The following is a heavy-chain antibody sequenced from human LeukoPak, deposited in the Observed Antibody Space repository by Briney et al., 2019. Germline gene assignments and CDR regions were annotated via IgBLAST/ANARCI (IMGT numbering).Heavy chain of an antibody. J-gene: IGHJ5*02. CDR3: ARESDDYGGNGWFDP. CDR2: ISAYNGNT. D-gene: IGHD4-23*01. Sequence: GASVKVSCKASGYTFTSYGISWVRQAPGQGLEWMGLISAYNGNTNYAQKLQGRVTMTTDTSTSTAYMELRSLRSDDTAVYYCARESDDYGGNGWFDPWGQGTLVTVSS. V-gene: IGHV1-18*01. CDR1: GYTFTSYG.